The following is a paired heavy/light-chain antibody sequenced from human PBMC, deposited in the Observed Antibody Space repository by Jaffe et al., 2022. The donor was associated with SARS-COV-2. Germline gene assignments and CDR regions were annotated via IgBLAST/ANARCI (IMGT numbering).Heavy chain of an antibody. CDR3: ARVNSPNRVLLWFGELSPPYYYYGMDV. V-gene: IGHV4-59*01. CDR1: GGSISSYY. Sequence: QVQLQESGPGLVKPSETLSLTCTVSGGSISSYYWSWIRQPPGKGLEWIGYIYYSGSTNYNPSLKSRVTISVDTSKNQFSLKLSSVTAADTAVYYCARVNSPNRVLLWFGELSPPYYYYGMDVWGQGTTVTVSS. CDR2: IYYSGST. D-gene: IGHD3-10*01. J-gene: IGHJ6*02.
Light chain of an antibody. CDR3: QQSYSTPRALT. CDR2: AAS. Sequence: DIQMTQSPSSLSASVGDRVTITCRASQSISSYLNWYQQKPGKAPKLLIYAASSLQSGVPSRFSGSGSGTDFTLTISSLQPEDFATYYCQQSYSTPRALTFGGGTKVEIK. V-gene: IGKV1-39*01. CDR1: QSISSY. J-gene: IGKJ4*01.